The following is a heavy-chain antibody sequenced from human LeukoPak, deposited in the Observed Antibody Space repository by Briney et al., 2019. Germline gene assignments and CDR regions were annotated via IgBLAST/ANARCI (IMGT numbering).Heavy chain of an antibody. Sequence: SETLSLTCAVYGGSFSGYYWSWIRQPPGKGLEWIGEINHSGSTNYNPSLKSRVTISVDTSKNQFSLKLSSVTAADTAVYYCARVRGYGPFDYWGQGTLVTVFS. V-gene: IGHV4-34*01. CDR3: ARVRGYGPFDY. CDR2: INHSGST. J-gene: IGHJ4*02. CDR1: GGSFSGYY. D-gene: IGHD3-10*01.